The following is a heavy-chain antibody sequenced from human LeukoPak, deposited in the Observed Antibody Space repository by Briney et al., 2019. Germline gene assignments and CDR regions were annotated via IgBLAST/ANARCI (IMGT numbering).Heavy chain of an antibody. J-gene: IGHJ4*02. D-gene: IGHD2/OR15-2a*01. CDR2: MKEDGSET. CDR1: AFTFSSYS. Sequence: GGSLRLSCAASAFTFSSYSMSWVRQAPGKGLEWVARMKEDGSETYYVDSVKGRFTISRDNAKSSLYLQINYLRVEDTAVYYCARGGSIYFADWGQGTLVTVSS. CDR3: ARGGSIYFAD. V-gene: IGHV3-7*04.